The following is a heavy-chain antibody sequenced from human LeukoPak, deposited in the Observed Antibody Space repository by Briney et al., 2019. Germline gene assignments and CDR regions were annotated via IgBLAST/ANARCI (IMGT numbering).Heavy chain of an antibody. CDR2: ISWNSGSI. J-gene: IGHJ4*02. Sequence: SLRLSCAASGFTFDDYAMHWVRQAPGKGLEWVSGISWNSGSIGYADSVKGRFTISRDNAKNSLYLQMNSLRAEDTALYYCAKDQEAVAGFFDYWGQGTLVTVSS. CDR1: GFTFDDYA. V-gene: IGHV3-9*01. D-gene: IGHD6-19*01. CDR3: AKDQEAVAGFFDY.